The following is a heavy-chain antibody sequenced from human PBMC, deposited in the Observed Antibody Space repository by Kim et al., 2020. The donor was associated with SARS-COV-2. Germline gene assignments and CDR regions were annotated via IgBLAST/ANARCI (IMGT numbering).Heavy chain of an antibody. V-gene: IGHV3-7*01. CDR3: ASYSSSWEYYYYYGMDV. J-gene: IGHJ6*02. Sequence: GGSLRLSCAASGFTFSSYWMSWVRQAPGKGLEWVANIKQDRSEKYYVDSVKGRFTISRDNAKNSLYLQMNSLRAEDTAVYYCASYSSSWEYYYYYGMDVWGQGTTVTVSS. CDR1: GFTFSSYW. D-gene: IGHD6-13*01. CDR2: IKQDRSEK.